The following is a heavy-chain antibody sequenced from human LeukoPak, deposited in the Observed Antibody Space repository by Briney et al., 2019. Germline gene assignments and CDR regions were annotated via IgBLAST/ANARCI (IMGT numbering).Heavy chain of an antibody. CDR1: GYTFTSYY. D-gene: IGHD3-3*01. CDR2: INPSGGST. J-gene: IGHJ5*02. V-gene: IGHV1-46*01. Sequence: ASVKVSCKASGYTFTSYYMHWLRQSPGQGLEWMGIINPSGGSTSYAQKFQGRVTMTRDTSTSTVYMELSSLRSEDTAVYYCARGLWERFLEWLSVQPNWFDPWGQGTLVTVSS. CDR3: ARGLWERFLEWLSVQPNWFDP.